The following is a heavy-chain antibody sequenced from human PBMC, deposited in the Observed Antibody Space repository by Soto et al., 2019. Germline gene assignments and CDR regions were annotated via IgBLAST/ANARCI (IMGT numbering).Heavy chain of an antibody. J-gene: IGHJ4*02. D-gene: IGHD2-15*01. CDR1: GGSISSYY. CDR2: IYYSGST. CDR3: ARGRDGYWSAGCCYSVDY. V-gene: IGHV4-59*01. Sequence: SETLSLTCTVSGGSISSYYWSWIRQPPGKGLEWIGYIYYSGSTNYNPSLKSRVTISVDTSKNQFSLKLSSVTAADTAVYYCARGRDGYWSAGCCYSVDYWGEPPLVTLSS.